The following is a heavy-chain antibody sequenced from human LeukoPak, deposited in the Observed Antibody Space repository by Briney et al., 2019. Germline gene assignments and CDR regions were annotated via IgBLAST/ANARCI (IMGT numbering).Heavy chain of an antibody. Sequence: GESLKISCKGSGYSFTSYGISWVRQAPGQGLEWMGWISAYNGNTNYAQKLQGRVTMTTDTSTSTAYMELRSLRSDDTAVYYCARDRRSGYCSSTSCYLYDYWGQGTLVTVSS. CDR2: ISAYNGNT. CDR3: ARDRRSGYCSSTSCYLYDY. D-gene: IGHD2-2*01. V-gene: IGHV1-18*01. CDR1: GYSFTSYG. J-gene: IGHJ4*02.